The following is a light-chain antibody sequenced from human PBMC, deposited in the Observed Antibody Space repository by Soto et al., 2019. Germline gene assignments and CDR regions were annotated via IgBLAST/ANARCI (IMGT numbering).Light chain of an antibody. CDR2: AAS. J-gene: IGKJ4*01. V-gene: IGKV1-27*01. CDR3: QKNNSAPLT. Sequence: DIQVTQSPSSLSASLGDRVTITCRANQAIGDYLAWFQQQPGKVPKLLIYAASALQSGGPSRFSGSGSGTAFTLTISSLQPEDIATYYCQKNNSAPLTFGGGTKVEI. CDR1: QAIGDY.